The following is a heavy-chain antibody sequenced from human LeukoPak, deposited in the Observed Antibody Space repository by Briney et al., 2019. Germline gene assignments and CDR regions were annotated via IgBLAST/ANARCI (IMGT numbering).Heavy chain of an antibody. Sequence: GGSLRLSCAASGFTFSSYAMSWVRQAPGKGLEWVSAISGSGGSTYYADSVKGRFTISRDNSKNTLYLQMNSLRAEDTAVYYCAKDLGSITMIVVVMAFDYWGQGTLVTVPS. CDR3: AKDLGSITMIVVVMAFDY. CDR1: GFTFSSYA. CDR2: ISGSGGST. V-gene: IGHV3-23*01. D-gene: IGHD3-22*01. J-gene: IGHJ4*02.